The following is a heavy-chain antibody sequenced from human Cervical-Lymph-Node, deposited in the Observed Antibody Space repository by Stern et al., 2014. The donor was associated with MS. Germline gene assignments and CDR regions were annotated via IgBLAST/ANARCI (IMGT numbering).Heavy chain of an antibody. CDR1: GFTFSNYA. D-gene: IGHD3-22*01. V-gene: IGHV3-30-3*01. CDR2: ISYGGSDN. J-gene: IGHJ4*02. CDR3: AREHCYESTVYCPLFDG. Sequence: VQLVESGGGVAQPGRSLRLSCVASGFTFSNYAMHWVCQAPGKGLEWVAIISYGGSDNYYADSVKGRFTISRDNSKHKLYLQMHSRRAEDAAVYYWAREHCYESTVYCPLFDGWGQGTLVTVSS.